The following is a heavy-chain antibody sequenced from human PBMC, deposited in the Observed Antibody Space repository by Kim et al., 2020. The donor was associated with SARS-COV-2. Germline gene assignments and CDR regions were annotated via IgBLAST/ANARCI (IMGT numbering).Heavy chain of an antibody. Sequence: SETLSLTCAVYGGSFSGYYWSWIRQPPGKGLEWIGEINHSGSTNYNPSLKSRVTISVDTSKNQFSLKLSSVTAADTAVYYCARGQHGSGSYYYYYYGMDVWGQGTTVTVSS. CDR1: GGSFSGYY. V-gene: IGHV4-34*01. CDR3: ARGQHGSGSYYYYYYGMDV. D-gene: IGHD3-10*01. J-gene: IGHJ6*02. CDR2: INHSGST.